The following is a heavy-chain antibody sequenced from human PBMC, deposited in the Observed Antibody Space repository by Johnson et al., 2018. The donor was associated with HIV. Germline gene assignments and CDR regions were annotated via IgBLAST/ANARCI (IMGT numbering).Heavy chain of an antibody. V-gene: IGHV3-20*04. J-gene: IGHJ3*02. CDR1: GFTFNTYG. Sequence: VQLVESGGGVVQPGRSLRLSCAASGFTFNTYGMHWVRQAPGKGLEWVSGINWNGGSTGYADSVTGRFTISRDNAKKSVYLQMNSLRAEDTAVYYCARKADAFDIWGQGTMVTVSS. CDR2: INWNGGST. CDR3: ARKADAFDI.